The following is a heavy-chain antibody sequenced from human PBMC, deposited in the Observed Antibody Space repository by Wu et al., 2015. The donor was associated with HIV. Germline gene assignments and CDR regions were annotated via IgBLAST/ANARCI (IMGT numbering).Heavy chain of an antibody. D-gene: IGHD3-10*01. CDR1: GGTFSSYA. CDR2: IIPIFGTA. V-gene: IGHV1-69*05. CDR3: ARDPPYYYGSGSYQDDY. Sequence: QVQLVQSGAEVKKPGSSVKVSCKASGGTFSSYAISWVRQAPGQGLEWMGGIIPIFGTANYAQKFQGRVTITTDESTSTAYMELSSLRSEDTAVYYCARDPPYYYGSGSYQDDYWGQGNAGSPSPQ. J-gene: IGHJ4*02.